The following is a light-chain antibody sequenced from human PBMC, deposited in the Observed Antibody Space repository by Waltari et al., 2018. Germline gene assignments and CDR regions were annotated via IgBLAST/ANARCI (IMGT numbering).Light chain of an antibody. CDR3: QAWYRSLAV. CDR1: KLGDKS. CDR2: QDS. Sequence: SYELTQPPSVSVSPGQTATITCSGDKLGDKSACWYQQRPGQSPVVVIYQDSNRPAGLPDRFSGSTSGNTATLTISGTQAMDEADYYCQAWYRSLAVFGPGTKVSVL. J-gene: IGLJ1*01. V-gene: IGLV3-1*01.